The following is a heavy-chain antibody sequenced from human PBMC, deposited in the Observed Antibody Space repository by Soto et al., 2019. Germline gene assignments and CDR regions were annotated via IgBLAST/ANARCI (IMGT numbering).Heavy chain of an antibody. CDR2: IIPIFGTA. D-gene: IGHD3-9*01. J-gene: IGHJ4*02. CDR1: GGTFSSYA. V-gene: IGHV1-69*13. CDR3: ARARPTGRLWLDY. Sequence: ASVKVSCKASGGTFSSYAISWVRQAPGQGLEWMGGIIPIFGTANYAQKFQGRVTITADESTSTAYMELSSLRPEDTAVYYCARARPTGRLWLDYWGQGTLVTVSS.